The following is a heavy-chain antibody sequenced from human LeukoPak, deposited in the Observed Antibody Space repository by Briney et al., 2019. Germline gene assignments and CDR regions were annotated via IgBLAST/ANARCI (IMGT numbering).Heavy chain of an antibody. CDR3: AREYDSWSGV. J-gene: IGHJ3*01. Sequence: GGSLRLSCAASGFTFSHYHMSWVRQAPGKGLEWVANIKQDGSEQFYLDSVKGRFTISRDNAKNALYLQMHSLRVEDTAVYYCAREYDSWSGVWGQGTMVTVSS. D-gene: IGHD3-3*01. CDR2: IKQDGSEQ. CDR1: GFTFSHYH. V-gene: IGHV3-7*01.